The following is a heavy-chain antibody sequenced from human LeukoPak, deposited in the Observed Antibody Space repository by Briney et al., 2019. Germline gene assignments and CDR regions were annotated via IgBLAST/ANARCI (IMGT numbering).Heavy chain of an antibody. D-gene: IGHD6-13*01. V-gene: IGHV3-53*01. CDR2: IYSGGST. J-gene: IGHJ4*02. Sequence: GGSLRLSCAASGFTVSSNYMSWVRQAPGKGLEWVSVIYSGGSTYYADSVKGRFTISRDNSKNTLYLQMNSLRAEDTAVYYCARDPDPPAAGPGFYFDYWGQGTLVTVSS. CDR3: ARDPDPPAAGPGFYFDY. CDR1: GFTVSSNY.